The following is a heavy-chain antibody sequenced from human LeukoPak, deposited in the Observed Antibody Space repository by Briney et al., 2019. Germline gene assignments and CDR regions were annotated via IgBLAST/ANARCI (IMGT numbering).Heavy chain of an antibody. V-gene: IGHV3-9*01. J-gene: IGHJ4*02. CDR3: AKDSYFDY. Sequence: GGSLRLSCAASGFTFDDYAMHWVRQAPGKGLEWVSGISWNSGSIGYADSVKGRFTISRDNAKNSLYLQMNSLRAEDTALYYCAKDSYFDYWGQGTLVTVSS. CDR1: GFTFDDYA. CDR2: ISWNSGSI.